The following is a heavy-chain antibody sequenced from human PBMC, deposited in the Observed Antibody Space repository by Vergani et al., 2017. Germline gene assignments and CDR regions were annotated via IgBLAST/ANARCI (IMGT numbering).Heavy chain of an antibody. CDR2: ISSSSSYI. J-gene: IGHJ4*02. CDR1: GFTFSSYS. V-gene: IGHV3-21*01. CDR3: VRTSPRIVVVPAATTFDY. Sequence: EVQLVESGGGLVKPGGSLRLSCAASGFTFSSYSMNWVRQAPGKGLEWVSSISSSSSYIYYADSVKGRFTISRDNAKNSLYLQMNSLRAEDTAMYYCVRTSPRIVVVPAATTFDYWGQGTLVTVSS. D-gene: IGHD2-2*01.